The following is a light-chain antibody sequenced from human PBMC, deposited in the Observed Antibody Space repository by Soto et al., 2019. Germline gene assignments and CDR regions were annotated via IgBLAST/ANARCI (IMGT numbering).Light chain of an antibody. CDR2: GAS. J-gene: IGKJ3*01. CDR1: QSVSSRY. CDR3: QQYGTSPFT. Sequence: EIVLTQSPATLSLSPGERASLSCRASQSVSSRYLAWYQQKPGQALRLLIYGASSRAAGIPDRFRGSGSATDFTLTIAGLEPEDFAIYYCQQYGTSPFTFGPGTKVDVK. V-gene: IGKV3-20*01.